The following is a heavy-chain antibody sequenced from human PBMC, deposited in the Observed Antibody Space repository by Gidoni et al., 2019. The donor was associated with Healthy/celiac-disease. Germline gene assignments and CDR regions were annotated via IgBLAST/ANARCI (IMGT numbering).Heavy chain of an antibody. D-gene: IGHD4-17*01. CDR1: GGSISCSY. CDR3: AREGYGGNSGAFDI. CDR2: TYYSGST. J-gene: IGHJ3*02. Sequence: QVQLQESGPGLVKPSEPLSLTCTVSGGSISCSYWSWIRQPPGKGLEWIGYTYYSGSTNYNPSLKSRVTISVDTSKNQFSLKLSFVTAADTAVYYCAREGYGGNSGAFDIWGQGTMVTVSS. V-gene: IGHV4-59*01.